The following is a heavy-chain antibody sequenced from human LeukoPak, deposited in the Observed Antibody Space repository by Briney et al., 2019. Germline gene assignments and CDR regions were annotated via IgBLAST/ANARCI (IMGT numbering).Heavy chain of an antibody. D-gene: IGHD3-10*02. CDR2: ILYSGST. CDR3: AGHPLKAYVSDWFDP. J-gene: IGHJ5*02. Sequence: SGTLSLTCGVSGGSISSRSCYWGWLRQPPGKGLEWIASILYSGSTYHNPSLKSRVTISVDTSKSQFSLKLSSVTAADTAVYFCAGHPLKAYVSDWFDPWGQGTLVTVSS. CDR1: GGSISSRSCY. V-gene: IGHV4-39*01.